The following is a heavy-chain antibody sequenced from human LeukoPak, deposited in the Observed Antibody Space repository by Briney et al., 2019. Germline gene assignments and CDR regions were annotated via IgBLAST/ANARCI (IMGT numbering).Heavy chain of an antibody. J-gene: IGHJ4*02. CDR2: IWYDGSNK. CDR3: ARAPLYYYDSSGHFDY. V-gene: IGHV3-33*01. D-gene: IGHD3-22*01. CDR1: GFTFSSYG. Sequence: GGSLRLSCAASGFTFSSYGMHWVRQAPGKGLEWVAVIWYDGSNKYYADSVKGRFTISRDNSKNTLYLQMNSLRAEDTAVYYCARAPLYYYDSSGHFDYWGQGTLVTVSS.